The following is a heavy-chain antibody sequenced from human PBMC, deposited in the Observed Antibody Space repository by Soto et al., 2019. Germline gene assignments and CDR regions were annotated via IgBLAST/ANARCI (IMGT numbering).Heavy chain of an antibody. CDR3: VRVVAIPGYPDY. CDR1: GGTFSSYA. V-gene: IGHV1-69*13. J-gene: IGHJ4*02. Sequence: GASVKVSCKTSGGTFSSYAISWVRQAPGQGLEWMGGIVPIVDTATYAQKFQGRVTITADESTSTAYMELSRLRSDDTAVYYCVRVVAIPGYPDYGGQGTLVTVSS. CDR2: IVPIVDTA. D-gene: IGHD5-12*01.